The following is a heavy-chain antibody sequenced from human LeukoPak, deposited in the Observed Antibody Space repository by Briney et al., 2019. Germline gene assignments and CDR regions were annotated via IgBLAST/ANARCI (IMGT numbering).Heavy chain of an antibody. V-gene: IGHV3-53*01. CDR1: GFSVSDNY. CDR3: ARDLDPYYYDSSGPSIH. J-gene: IGHJ4*02. D-gene: IGHD3-22*01. Sequence: GGSLRLSCAASGFSVSDNYMSWVRQAPGKGLEWVSVIYSGGTTNYADSVKGRFTISRDNSKNTLYLQMNSLRDEDTAVYYCARDLDPYYYDSSGPSIHWGQGTLVTVSS. CDR2: IYSGGTT.